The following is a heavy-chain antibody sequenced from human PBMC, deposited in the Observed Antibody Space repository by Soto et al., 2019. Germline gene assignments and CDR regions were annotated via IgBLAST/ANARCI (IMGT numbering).Heavy chain of an antibody. J-gene: IGHJ4*02. V-gene: IGHV3-30*18. CDR2: ISYDGSNK. CDR3: AKSGSSSWYLDY. D-gene: IGHD6-13*01. Sequence: QVQLVESGGGVVQPGRSLRLSCAASGFTFSSYGMHWVRQAPGKGLEWVAVISYDGSNKYYADSVKGRFTISRDNSKNTLYLQMNSLRAEDTAVYYCAKSGSSSWYLDYWGQETLVTVSS. CDR1: GFTFSSYG.